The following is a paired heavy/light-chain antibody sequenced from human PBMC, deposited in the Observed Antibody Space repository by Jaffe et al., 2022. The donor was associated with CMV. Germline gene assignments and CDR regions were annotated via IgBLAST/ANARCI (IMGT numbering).Light chain of an antibody. CDR3: QVWDSSSDHLVV. CDR2: YDS. CDR1: NIGSKS. J-gene: IGLJ2*01. Sequence: SYVLTQPPSVSVAPGKTARITCGGNNIGSKSVHWYQQKPGQAPVLVIYYDSDRPSGIPERFSGSNSGNTATLTISRVEAGDEADYYCQVWDSSSDHLVVFGGGTKLTVL. V-gene: IGLV3-21*04.
Heavy chain of an antibody. V-gene: IGHV4-59*01. Sequence: QVQLQESGPGLVKPSETLSLTCTVSGGSISSYYWSWIRQPPGKGLEWIGYIYYSGSTNYNPSLKSRVTISVDTSKNQFSLKLSSVTAADTAVYYCARADIVVVPAANDYYYYYMDVWGKGTTVTVSS. J-gene: IGHJ6*03. CDR3: ARADIVVVPAANDYYYYYMDV. CDR1: GGSISSYY. D-gene: IGHD2-2*01. CDR2: IYYSGST.